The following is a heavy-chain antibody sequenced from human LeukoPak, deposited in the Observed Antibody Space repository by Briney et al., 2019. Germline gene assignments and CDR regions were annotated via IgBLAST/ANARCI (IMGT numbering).Heavy chain of an antibody. CDR3: ARTDCYGSGKELYFFDF. CDR2: IKLDGSEK. J-gene: IGHJ4*02. CDR1: GFTFGKYW. Sequence: PGGSLRLSCVASGFTFGKYWMSWVRQAPGKGLEWVANIKLDGSEKNYVDSVKGRFTISRDNAKNSLHLQMNSLRAEDTAVYYCARTDCYGSGKELYFFDFWGQGTLVTVSS. V-gene: IGHV3-7*03. D-gene: IGHD3-10*01.